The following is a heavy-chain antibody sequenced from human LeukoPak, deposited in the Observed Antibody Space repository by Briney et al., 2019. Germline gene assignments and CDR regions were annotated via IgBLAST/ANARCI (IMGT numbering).Heavy chain of an antibody. J-gene: IGHJ4*02. V-gene: IGHV3-23*01. CDR1: ELTFTSNA. Sequence: GGSLKLSLPPSELTFTSNAISWFRKPPGKGLDGFSAISGSGGSTYYADSVKGRFTISRDNSKNTLYLQMNSLRAEDTAVYYCAKDRNPYLGDFDYWGQGTLVTVSS. CDR3: AKDRNPYLGDFDY. CDR2: ISGSGGST. D-gene: IGHD3-16*01.